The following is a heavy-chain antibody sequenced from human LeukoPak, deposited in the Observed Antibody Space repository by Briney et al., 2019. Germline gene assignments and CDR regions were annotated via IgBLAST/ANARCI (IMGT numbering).Heavy chain of an antibody. J-gene: IGHJ6*03. V-gene: IGHV3-49*04. CDR2: IRSKAYGGTT. CDR3: TRGYYDFWSGYYPRSYYYMDV. CDR1: GFTFSSYA. D-gene: IGHD3-3*01. Sequence: GGSLRLSCAASGFTFSSYAMSWVRQAPGKGPEWVGFIRSKAYGGTTEYAASVKGRFTISRDDSKSIAYLQMNSLKTEDTAVYYCTRGYYDFWSGYYPRSYYYMDVWGKGTTVTVSS.